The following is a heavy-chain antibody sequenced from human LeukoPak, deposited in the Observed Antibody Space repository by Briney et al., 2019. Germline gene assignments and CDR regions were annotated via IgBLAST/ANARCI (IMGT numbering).Heavy chain of an antibody. J-gene: IGHJ6*03. CDR2: MNAANGNT. CDR3: ARGRGTSGSNRDFYFYYYMDV. D-gene: IGHD2-15*01. V-gene: IGHV1-3*01. Sequence: VSVKVSCKASGYIFTDYAIHWLRQAPGQRPEWMGWMNAANGNTKYSQKFQGRITLIRDTSAATAYMELSSLRHDDLAVYYCARGRGTSGSNRDFYFYYYMDVWGKGTTVTVSS. CDR1: GYIFTDYA.